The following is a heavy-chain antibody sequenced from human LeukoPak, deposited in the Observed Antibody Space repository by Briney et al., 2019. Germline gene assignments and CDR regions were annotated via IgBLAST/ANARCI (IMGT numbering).Heavy chain of an antibody. CDR2: INPNSGDT. J-gene: IGHJ6*02. D-gene: IGHD1-1*01. CDR1: GYTFTDYY. Sequence: ASVKVSCKASGYTFTDYYIHLVRQAPGQALEWMGWINPNSGDTKYPQKLQDRVTMTRDTSTTTAYMDLTRLKSEDTAVYYCAKSERRLDISHYYYPMDVWGQGTTVTVSS. V-gene: IGHV1-2*02. CDR3: AKSERRLDISHYYYPMDV.